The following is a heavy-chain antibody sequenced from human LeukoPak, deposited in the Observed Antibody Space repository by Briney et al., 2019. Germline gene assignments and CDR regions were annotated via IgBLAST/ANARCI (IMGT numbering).Heavy chain of an antibody. D-gene: IGHD3-22*01. CDR1: GFTFSNYA. CDR3: AKDHVTNYYDSSGYVR. J-gene: IGHJ4*02. Sequence: GGSLRLSCAASGFTFSNYAMTWVRQAPGKGLEWVAFIRYDGSNKYYADSVKGRFTISRDNSKNTLYLQMNSLRAEDTAVYYCAKDHVTNYYDSSGYVRWGQGTLVTVSS. V-gene: IGHV3-30*02. CDR2: IRYDGSNK.